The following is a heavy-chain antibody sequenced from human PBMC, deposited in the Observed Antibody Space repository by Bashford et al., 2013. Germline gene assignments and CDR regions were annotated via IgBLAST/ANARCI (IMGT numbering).Heavy chain of an antibody. Sequence: SETLSLTCTVSGGSISSSSYYWGWIRQPPGKGLEWIGSIYYSGSTYYNPSLKSRVTISVDTSKNQFSLKLSSVTAADTAVYYCVGWGSDYGDYVRFDYWGQGTLVTVSS. CDR2: IYYSGST. CDR1: GGSISSSSYY. D-gene: IGHD4-17*01. CDR3: VGWGSDYGDYVRFDY. V-gene: IGHV4-39*01. J-gene: IGHJ4*02.